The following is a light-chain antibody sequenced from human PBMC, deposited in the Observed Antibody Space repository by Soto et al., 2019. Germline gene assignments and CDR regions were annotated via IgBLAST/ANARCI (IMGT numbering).Light chain of an antibody. V-gene: IGKV3D-15*03. CDR1: QSVHSN. Sequence: ETVMTQSPATLSVSPGERATLSCRASQSVHSNLAWYQQKPGQAPRLLIYQTSIRAAGIPARFSASGSGTDFTLTISDVQPEDFALYYCHQRQSWPRTFGQGTKVDIK. CDR2: QTS. J-gene: IGKJ1*01. CDR3: HQRQSWPRT.